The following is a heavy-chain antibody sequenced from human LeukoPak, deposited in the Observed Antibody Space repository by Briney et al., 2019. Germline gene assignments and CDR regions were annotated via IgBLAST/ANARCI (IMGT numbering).Heavy chain of an antibody. J-gene: IGHJ4*02. CDR3: ARAPPNYDILTGYYLYYFDY. CDR2: IYTSGST. V-gene: IGHV4-4*07. D-gene: IGHD3-9*01. CDR1: GGSISSYY. Sequence: SETLSLTCTVSGGSISSYYWSWIRQPAGKGLEWIGRIYTSGSTNYNPSLKSRVAMSADSSKNQFSLKRSSVTAADTAEYYCARAPPNYDILTGYYLYYFDYWGQGTLITVSS.